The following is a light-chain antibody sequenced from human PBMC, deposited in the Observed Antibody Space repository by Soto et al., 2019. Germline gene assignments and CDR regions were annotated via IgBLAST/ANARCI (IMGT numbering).Light chain of an antibody. CDR3: QHYGSSPPDT. J-gene: IGKJ2*01. Sequence: EIELTQSPGTLSLSLGERATLSCRASQSVGSSYVAWYQQKPGQAPRLLIFGTSSRAAGIPDRFSASGSGTDFSLTISRLEPEDSAVYYCQHYGSSPPDTFGQGTKLEIK. CDR2: GTS. V-gene: IGKV3-20*01. CDR1: QSVGSSY.